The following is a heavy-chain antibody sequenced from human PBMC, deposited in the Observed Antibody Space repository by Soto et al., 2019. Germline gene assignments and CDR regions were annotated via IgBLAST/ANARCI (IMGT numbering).Heavy chain of an antibody. CDR2: IYHTGAA. D-gene: IGHD1-26*01. J-gene: IGHJ3*02. V-gene: IGHV4-31*03. Sequence: QVQLQESGPGLVKPSQTLSVTCTVSGGSLSSDNFFWSWVRQHPETGLEWVGYIYHTGAASYNPALNSRLTIPLDTSKNRFSLSLISVTAADTAVYYCAREVISPATSDAFDIWGQGTMVTVSS. CDR3: AREVISPATSDAFDI. CDR1: GGSLSSDNFF.